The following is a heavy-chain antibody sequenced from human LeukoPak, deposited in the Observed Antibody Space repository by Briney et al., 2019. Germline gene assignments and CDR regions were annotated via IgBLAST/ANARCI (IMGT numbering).Heavy chain of an antibody. V-gene: IGHV4-59*01. CDR1: GASMINTY. CDR2: DHYGGGT. CDR3: ASAPYSYYMAV. J-gene: IGHJ6*03. Sequence: SETLSLTCTVSGASMINTYWTWIRQPPGKGLEWIGYDHYGGGTNYNPSLNSRVTISIDTTKNHVSLKLRSVTAADTAVYYCASAPYSYYMAVWGTATPVTASS. D-gene: IGHD2-21*01.